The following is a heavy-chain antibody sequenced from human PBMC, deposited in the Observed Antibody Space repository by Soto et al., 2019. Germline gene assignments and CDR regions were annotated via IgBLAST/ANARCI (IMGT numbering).Heavy chain of an antibody. Sequence: VASVKVSCKASGYTFTSYDINWVRQATGQGLEWMGWMNPNSGNTGYAQKFQGRVTITADESTSTAYMELSSLRSEDTAVYYCASLRRQDYYYGMDVWGQGTTVTVSS. CDR1: GYTFTSYD. CDR2: MNPNSGNT. V-gene: IGHV1-8*01. CDR3: ASLRRQDYYYGMDV. J-gene: IGHJ6*02.